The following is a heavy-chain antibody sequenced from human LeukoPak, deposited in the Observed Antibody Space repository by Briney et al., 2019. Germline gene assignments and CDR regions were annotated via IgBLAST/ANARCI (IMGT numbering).Heavy chain of an antibody. Sequence: GGSLRLSCAASGFTFSSYTMHWVRQAPGKGLEWVAVVSYDGSNKYYADSVQGRFTISRDNYRNTLYLHMNSLRAEDMAVYYCAREWDVDTAMVGAFDIWGQGTMVTVSS. CDR2: VSYDGSNK. CDR1: GFTFSSYT. D-gene: IGHD5-18*01. CDR3: AREWDVDTAMVGAFDI. J-gene: IGHJ3*02. V-gene: IGHV3-30-3*01.